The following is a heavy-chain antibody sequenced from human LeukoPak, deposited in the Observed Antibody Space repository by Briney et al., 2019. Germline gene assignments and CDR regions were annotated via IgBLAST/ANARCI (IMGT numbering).Heavy chain of an antibody. D-gene: IGHD6-25*01. V-gene: IGHV3-30-3*01. Sequence: GRSLRLSCAASGFTFSSYAMHWVRQAPGKGLEWVAVISYDGSNKYYADSVKGRFTISRDNSKNTLYLQMNSLRAEDTAVYYCARGSSNGPDDSWGQGILVTVSS. CDR1: GFTFSSYA. CDR2: ISYDGSNK. CDR3: ARGSSNGPDDS. J-gene: IGHJ4*02.